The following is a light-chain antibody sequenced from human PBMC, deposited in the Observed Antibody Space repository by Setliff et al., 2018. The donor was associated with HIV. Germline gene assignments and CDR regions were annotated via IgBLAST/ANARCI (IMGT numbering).Light chain of an antibody. CDR3: SSYTTTSTLRV. J-gene: IGLJ1*01. CDR2: EVN. CDR1: SSDVGDFDS. V-gene: IGLV2-14*01. Sequence: LTQPASVSGSPGQSITISCTATSSDVGDFDSVAWYQQHPGRAPKLMIYEVNNRPSGVSNRFSGSKSGNTASLTISGLQADDEADYYCSSYTTTSTLRVFGAGTKVTVL.